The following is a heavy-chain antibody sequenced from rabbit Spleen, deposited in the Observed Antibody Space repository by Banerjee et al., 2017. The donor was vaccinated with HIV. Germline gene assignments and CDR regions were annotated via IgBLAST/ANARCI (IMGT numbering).Heavy chain of an antibody. Sequence: QSLEESGGDLVKPGASLTLTCTASGFSFSSRFYMCWVRQAPGKGLEWIACIDSGSSGDTYYASWAKGRFTVSKTSSTTVTLQMTSLTGADTATYFCARDLAAWNSGSYAFNLWGQGTLVTVS. CDR1: GFSFSSRFY. CDR2: IDSGSSGDT. V-gene: IGHV1S40*01. CDR3: ARDLAAWNSGSYAFNL. D-gene: IGHD1-1*01. J-gene: IGHJ4*01.